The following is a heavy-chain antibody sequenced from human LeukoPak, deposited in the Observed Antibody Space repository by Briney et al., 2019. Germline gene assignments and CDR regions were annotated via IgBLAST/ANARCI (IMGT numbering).Heavy chain of an antibody. J-gene: IGHJ4*02. CDR1: GITFRSYA. CDR3: AKDYYGSGSYYGLDY. Sequence: PGGSLRLSCAASGITFRSYAMSWVRQAPGKGLEWVSAISGSGRSTYYADSVKGRFTISRDNSKNALYLQMNSLRAEDTAVYYCAKDYYGSGSYYGLDYWGQGTLVTVSS. V-gene: IGHV3-23*01. CDR2: ISGSGRST. D-gene: IGHD3-10*01.